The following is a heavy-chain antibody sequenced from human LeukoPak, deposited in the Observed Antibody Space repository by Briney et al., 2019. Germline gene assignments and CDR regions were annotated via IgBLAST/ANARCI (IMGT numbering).Heavy chain of an antibody. CDR1: GFTFSDYY. Sequence: GGSLRLSCAAPGFTFSDYYMSWIRQAPGKGLEWVSYISSSGSTIYYADSVKGRFTISRDNAKNSLYLQMNSLRAEDTAVYYCARTQRWLQLYYYYYYMDVWSKGTTVTISS. V-gene: IGHV3-11*01. CDR3: ARTQRWLQLYYYYYYMDV. D-gene: IGHD5-24*01. J-gene: IGHJ6*03. CDR2: ISSSGSTI.